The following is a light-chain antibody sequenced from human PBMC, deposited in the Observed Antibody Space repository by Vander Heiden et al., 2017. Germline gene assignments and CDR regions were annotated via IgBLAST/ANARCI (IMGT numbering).Light chain of an antibody. CDR1: SSNIGAGYG. V-gene: IGLV1-40*01. J-gene: IGLJ2*01. Sequence: QSVLTQPPSVPGAPGQRIIISCTGRSSNIGAGYGVHWYQQLPGTAPKLLIYGNTNRPSGVPDRCSGSKSGTSASLAITGLQAEDEADYYCQSYDSSLSVVFGGGTKLTVL. CDR2: GNT. CDR3: QSYDSSLSVV.